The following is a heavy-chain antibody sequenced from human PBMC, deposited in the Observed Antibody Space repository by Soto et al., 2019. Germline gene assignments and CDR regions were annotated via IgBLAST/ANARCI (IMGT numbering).Heavy chain of an antibody. Sequence: PRESLTISCTRSGYSFTGYWINWVRQMPGKGLEWMGIIYPGDSDTRYSPSFQGQVTISADKSIDTAYLQWRSLKASDTAVYYCARHHGSPGSYFGLDVWGQGTTVTVSS. D-gene: IGHD6-13*01. CDR1: GYSFTGYW. CDR3: ARHHGSPGSYFGLDV. CDR2: IYPGDSDT. V-gene: IGHV5-51*01. J-gene: IGHJ6*02.